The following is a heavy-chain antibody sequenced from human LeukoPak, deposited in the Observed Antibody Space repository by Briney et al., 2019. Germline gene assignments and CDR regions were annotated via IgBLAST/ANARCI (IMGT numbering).Heavy chain of an antibody. Sequence: GGSLRLSCAASGFTFSSYGMHWVRQAPGKGLEWVAVISYDGSNKYYADSVKGRLTISRDNSKNTLYLQMNSLRAEDTAVYYCAKDDSYGLDYWGQGTLVTVSS. CDR3: AKDDSYGLDY. J-gene: IGHJ4*02. D-gene: IGHD5-18*01. CDR2: ISYDGSNK. V-gene: IGHV3-30*18. CDR1: GFTFSSYG.